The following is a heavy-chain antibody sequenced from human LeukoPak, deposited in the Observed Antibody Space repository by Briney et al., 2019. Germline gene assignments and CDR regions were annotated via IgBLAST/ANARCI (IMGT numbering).Heavy chain of an antibody. Sequence: SQTLSLTCAISGDSVSSNSAAWNWIRQSPSRGLEWLGRTYYRSKWYNDYAVSVKSRITINPDTSKNQFSLQLNSVTPEDTAVYYCARARITMVRGVTYPHFFDYWGQGTLVTVSS. D-gene: IGHD3-10*01. J-gene: IGHJ4*02. V-gene: IGHV6-1*01. CDR2: TYYRSKWYN. CDR3: ARARITMVRGVTYPHFFDY. CDR1: GDSVSSNSAA.